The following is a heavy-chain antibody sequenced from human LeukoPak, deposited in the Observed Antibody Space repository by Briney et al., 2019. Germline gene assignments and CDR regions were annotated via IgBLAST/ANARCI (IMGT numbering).Heavy chain of an antibody. CDR1: GFTFSNYA. Sequence: GGSLRLSCAASGFTFSNYAMSWVRQAPGKGLEWVSAISGSGGSTYYADSVKGRFTISRDNSKNTLYLQMNSLRAEDTAVYYCARHSGSYPNWFDPWGQGTLVTVSS. J-gene: IGHJ5*02. V-gene: IGHV3-23*01. CDR2: ISGSGGST. D-gene: IGHD1-26*01. CDR3: ARHSGSYPNWFDP.